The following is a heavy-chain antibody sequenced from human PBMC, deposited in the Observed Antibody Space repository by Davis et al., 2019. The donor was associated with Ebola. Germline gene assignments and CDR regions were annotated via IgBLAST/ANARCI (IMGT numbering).Heavy chain of an antibody. V-gene: IGHV5-51*01. J-gene: IGHJ4*02. CDR3: VRQESYYGSVDY. CDR2: IYPGDSET. CDR1: GYSFTSYW. D-gene: IGHD3-10*01. Sequence: GESLKISCKGSGYSFTSYWIAWVRQMPGKGLECMGIIYPGDSETRYSPSFQGQVTISADKSISTAYLQWSSLKASDSAMYYCVRQESYYGSVDYWGQGTLVTVSS.